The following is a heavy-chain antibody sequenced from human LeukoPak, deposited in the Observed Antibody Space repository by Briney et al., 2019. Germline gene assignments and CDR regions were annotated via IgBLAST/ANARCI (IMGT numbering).Heavy chain of an antibody. J-gene: IGHJ6*02. D-gene: IGHD1-26*01. CDR3: AREGAAMDV. CDR2: INSDGSST. V-gene: IGHV3-74*01. CDR1: GFTFSSEW. Sequence: GGSLRLSCAASGFTFSSEWMHWVRQAPGKGLLWVSRINSDGSSTTYADAVKGRFTISRDNATNTLYLQMSSLRAEDTAVYHCAREGAAMDVWGQGTMVTVSS.